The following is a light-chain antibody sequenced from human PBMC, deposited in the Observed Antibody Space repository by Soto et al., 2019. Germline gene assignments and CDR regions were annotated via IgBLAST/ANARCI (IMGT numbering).Light chain of an antibody. Sequence: QSALTQPASVSGSPGQSITISCTGSGRDIGAYDYVSWYQQHPGKAPKLLIYGVKNRPSGVSYRFSASKSAFTASLTISGLRAEDEAPYYCSSYKTSYFYVFGPGTKVTVL. CDR2: GVK. J-gene: IGLJ1*01. CDR1: GRDIGAYDY. CDR3: SSYKTSYFYV. V-gene: IGLV2-14*01.